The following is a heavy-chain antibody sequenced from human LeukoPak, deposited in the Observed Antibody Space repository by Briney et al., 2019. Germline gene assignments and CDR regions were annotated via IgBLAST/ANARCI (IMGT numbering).Heavy chain of an antibody. CDR1: GFTFSSYG. J-gene: IGHJ5*02. CDR3: ARDSSIQSLDP. CDR2: ITSSSTYI. V-gene: IGHV3-21*01. Sequence: GGSLRLSCAASGFTFSSYGMNWVRQAPGKGLEWVSSITSSSTYIYYADSVKGRFTISGDNAKNSLYLQMNSLKTEDTAVYYCARDSSIQSLDPWGQGTLVTVSS. D-gene: IGHD5-18*01.